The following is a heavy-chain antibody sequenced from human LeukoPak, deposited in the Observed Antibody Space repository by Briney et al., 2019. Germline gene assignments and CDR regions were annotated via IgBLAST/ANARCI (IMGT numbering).Heavy chain of an antibody. J-gene: IGHJ3*02. V-gene: IGHV3-21*01. Sequence: GGSLRLSCAASGFTFSSYSMNWVRQAPWKGLEWVSSISSSSSYIYYADSVKGRFTISRDNAKNSLYLQMNSLRAEDTAVYYCARGSPGSFSPFDIWGQGTMVTVSS. CDR3: ARGSPGSFSPFDI. CDR1: GFTFSSYS. CDR2: ISSSSSYI.